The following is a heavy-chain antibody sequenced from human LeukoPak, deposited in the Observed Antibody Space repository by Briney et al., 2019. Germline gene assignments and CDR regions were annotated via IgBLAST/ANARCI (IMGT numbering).Heavy chain of an antibody. Sequence: GGSLRLSCAASGFSFSTYAMSWVRQAPGKGLEWVSAISGSGDNNDNTYYADSVKGRFTISRDKSKNTVYLQMNSLRTEDTAVYYCAKIKGQYSGFELTDAFDIWGRGTVVTVSS. J-gene: IGHJ3*02. CDR1: GFSFSTYA. CDR2: ISGSGDNNDNT. V-gene: IGHV3-23*01. D-gene: IGHD5-12*01. CDR3: AKIKGQYSGFELTDAFDI.